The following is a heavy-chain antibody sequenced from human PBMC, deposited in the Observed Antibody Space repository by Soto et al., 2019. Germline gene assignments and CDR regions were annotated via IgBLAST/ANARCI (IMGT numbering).Heavy chain of an antibody. J-gene: IGHJ4*02. D-gene: IGHD3-22*01. CDR1: GFPFSNAW. CDR3: RYYDSSGYYYFDY. CDR2: IKSKTDGGTT. Sequence: GGSLRLSCAASGFPFSNAWMSWVRQAPGKGLEWVGRIKSKTDGGTTDYAAPVKGRFTISRDDSKNTLYLQMNSLKTEDTAVYYCRYYDSSGYYYFDYWGQGTLVTVTS. V-gene: IGHV3-15*01.